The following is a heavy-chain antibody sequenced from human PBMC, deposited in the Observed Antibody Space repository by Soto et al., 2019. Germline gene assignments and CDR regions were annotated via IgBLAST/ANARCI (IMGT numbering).Heavy chain of an antibody. CDR2: IYYSGST. D-gene: IGHD6-6*01. J-gene: IGHJ4*02. CDR3: ASPSIAPLSSVDC. CDR1: GGPISSSSYY. V-gene: IGHV4-39*01. Sequence: PSETLSLTCTVSGGPISSSSYYWGWIRQPPGKGLEWIGSIYYSGSTYYNPSLKSRVTISVDTSKNQFSLKLSSVTAADTAVYYCASPSIAPLSSVDCWGQGTLVTVSS.